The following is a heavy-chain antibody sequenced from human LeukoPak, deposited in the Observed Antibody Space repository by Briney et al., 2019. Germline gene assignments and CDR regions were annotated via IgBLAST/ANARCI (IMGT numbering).Heavy chain of an antibody. CDR2: IIPIFGTA. J-gene: IGHJ4*02. CDR3: ARDPDYGDYVGIRSTSDY. CDR1: GGTFSSYA. Sequence: SVKVSCKASGGTFSSYAISWVRQAPGQGREWMGGIIPIFGTANYAQKFQGRVTITADESTSTAYMELSSLRSEDTAVYYCARDPDYGDYVGIRSTSDYWGQGTLVTVSS. D-gene: IGHD4-17*01. V-gene: IGHV1-69*01.